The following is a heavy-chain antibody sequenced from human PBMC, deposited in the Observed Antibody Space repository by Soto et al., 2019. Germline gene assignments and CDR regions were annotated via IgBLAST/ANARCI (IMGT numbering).Heavy chain of an antibody. CDR3: ARGGISKQKWFDP. D-gene: IGHD1-20*01. J-gene: IGHJ5*02. CDR2: IDPSDSYT. V-gene: IGHV5-10-1*01. CDR1: GYTFSTYW. Sequence: GESLKISFEDSGYTFSTYWINWVRQTPGKGLEWMGEIDPSDSYTIYSPSFQGHVTISSDKPARTAYLEWSSLKASDTAVYYCARGGISKQKWFDPWGQGTLVTVSS.